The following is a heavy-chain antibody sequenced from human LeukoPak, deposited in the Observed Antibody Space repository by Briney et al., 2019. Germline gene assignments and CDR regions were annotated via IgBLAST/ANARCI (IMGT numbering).Heavy chain of an antibody. CDR3: ARDQYDSSGYYYFDP. D-gene: IGHD3-22*01. CDR2: ISAYNGNT. J-gene: IGHJ5*02. Sequence: ASVKVSCKASGYTFTSYGISWVRQAPGQGLEWMGWISAYNGNTNYAQKFQGRVTMTTDTSTSTAYMELRSLRSDDTAVYYCARDQYDSSGYYYFDPWGQGTLVTVSS. V-gene: IGHV1-18*01. CDR1: GYTFTSYG.